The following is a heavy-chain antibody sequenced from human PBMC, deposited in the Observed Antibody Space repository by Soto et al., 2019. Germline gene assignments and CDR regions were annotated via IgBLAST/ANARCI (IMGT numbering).Heavy chain of an antibody. CDR3: ASTDSSHTSGLDY. CDR2: IYHSGST. J-gene: IGHJ4*02. Sequence: SETLSLTCAVYGGSFSGYYLSWIRQPPGKGLEWIGEIYHSGSTNYNPSLKSRVTISVDTSKKQFSLKLSSVTAADTAVYYCASTDSSHTSGLDYWGQGALVTVSS. V-gene: IGHV4-34*01. CDR1: GGSFSGYY. D-gene: IGHD3-22*01.